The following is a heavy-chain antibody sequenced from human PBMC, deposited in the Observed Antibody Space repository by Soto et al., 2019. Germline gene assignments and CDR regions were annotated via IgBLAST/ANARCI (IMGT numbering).Heavy chain of an antibody. V-gene: IGHV1-18*01. Sequence: QVQLVQSGVEVKKPGASVKVSCKAMGYTFTNYGLSWVRQAPGEGLECLGWISAYNGHTKYAQKVQDRVTLTTDTSASTAYLELRRLTSDDTAVYYCVRGDGGYFDHWGQGTLVLVSS. CDR3: VRGDGGYFDH. D-gene: IGHD3-16*01. J-gene: IGHJ4*02. CDR2: ISAYNGHT. CDR1: GYTFTNYG.